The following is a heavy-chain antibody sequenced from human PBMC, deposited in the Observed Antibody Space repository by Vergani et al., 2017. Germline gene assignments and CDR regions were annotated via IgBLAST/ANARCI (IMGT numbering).Heavy chain of an antibody. CDR2: IYHSGSA. D-gene: IGHD3-16*01. CDR3: ARHDSGHYDASYYGLDV. Sequence: QVHLRVSGPGLVKPSETLSLTCAVSGYSISSGYYWGWIRQPPGKGLEWIGSIYHSGSAYYNPSLKSRVSISVDASKNQFSLKLSSVTAADSAVYYCARHDSGHYDASYYGLDVWGQGTTVTVSS. V-gene: IGHV4-38-2*01. J-gene: IGHJ6*02. CDR1: GYSISSGYY.